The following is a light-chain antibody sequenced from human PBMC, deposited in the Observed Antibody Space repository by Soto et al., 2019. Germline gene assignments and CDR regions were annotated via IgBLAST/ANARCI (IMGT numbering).Light chain of an antibody. CDR3: QQLNSYPPRLT. CDR2: AAS. J-gene: IGKJ4*01. Sequence: DIQLTQSPSFLSASVGDRVTITCRASQGISSYLAWYQQKPGKAPKLLIYAASTLQSWVPSRFSGSGSGTEFTLTISSLQPEDFATYYCQQLNSYPPRLTFGGGTKVEIK. V-gene: IGKV1-9*01. CDR1: QGISSY.